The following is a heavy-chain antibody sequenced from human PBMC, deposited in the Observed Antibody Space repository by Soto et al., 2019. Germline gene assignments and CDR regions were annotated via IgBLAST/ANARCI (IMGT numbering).Heavy chain of an antibody. Sequence: PSETLSLTGTVSGGSISGYYCSWIRQSPWKGLECIGYIYPGGSTNYNPSLKSRVTTSVDTSKSQFSLKLSSVIAADTAVYYCARGLGDVHFDYFGQGIVFTFCS. J-gene: IGHJ4*02. CDR2: IYPGGST. CDR1: GGSISGYY. V-gene: IGHV4-59*13. D-gene: IGHD3-16*01. CDR3: ARGLGDVHFDY.